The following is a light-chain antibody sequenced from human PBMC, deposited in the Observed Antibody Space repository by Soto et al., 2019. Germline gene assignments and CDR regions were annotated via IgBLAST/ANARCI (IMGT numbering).Light chain of an antibody. V-gene: IGKV3-11*01. Sequence: AGDRADMPLGASQSVSSSLAWYQQKPGQAPRLLIYDASNRAPGIPARFSGSGSGTDFTLTISSLEPEDFAVYCCQQCNNWTPTFGQGAIVDIK. CDR1: QSVSSS. CDR3: QQCNNWTPT. CDR2: DAS. J-gene: IGKJ1*01.